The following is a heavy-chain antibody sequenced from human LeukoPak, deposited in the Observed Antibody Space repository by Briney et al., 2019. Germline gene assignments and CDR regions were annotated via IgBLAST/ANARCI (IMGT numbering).Heavy chain of an antibody. J-gene: IGHJ4*02. CDR1: GGSISSNGYY. Sequence: SETLYLPYTVSGGSISSNGYYWGWIRQPPGKGLQWIGTIYYSGSTYYNPSLKSRVTISVDTSMNQFSLKLSSVTAADTAVYYCARHILSFDYWGQGTLVTVSS. D-gene: IGHD3-10*01. CDR2: IYYSGST. V-gene: IGHV4-39*01. CDR3: ARHILSFDY.